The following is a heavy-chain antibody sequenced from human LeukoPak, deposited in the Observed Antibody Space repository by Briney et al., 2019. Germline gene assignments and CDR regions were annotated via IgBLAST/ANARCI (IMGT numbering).Heavy chain of an antibody. D-gene: IGHD2-2*01. CDR3: ARVPGLVPAFRDV. J-gene: IGHJ6*04. CDR2: IIPIFGTA. CDR1: GGTFSSYA. V-gene: IGHV1-69*05. Sequence: GASVKVSCKASGGTFSSYAISWVRQAPGQGLEWMGGIIPIFGTANYAQKFQGRVTITTDESTSTAYMELSSLRSEDTAVYSCARVPGLVPAFRDVWGKGNTGSVFS.